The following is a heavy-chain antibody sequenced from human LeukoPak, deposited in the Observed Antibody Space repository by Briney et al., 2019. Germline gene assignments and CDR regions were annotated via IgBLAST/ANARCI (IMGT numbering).Heavy chain of an antibody. V-gene: IGHV1-69*05. CDR1: GGTFSSYA. Sequence: GSSVKVSCKASGGTFSSYAISWVRQAPGQGLEWMGRIIPIFGTANYAQKFQGRVTITTDESTSTAYMELSSLRSEDTAVYYRARDLGSGWYWAWFDPWGQGTLVTVSS. CDR2: IIPIFGTA. CDR3: ARDLGSGWYWAWFDP. J-gene: IGHJ5*02. D-gene: IGHD6-19*01.